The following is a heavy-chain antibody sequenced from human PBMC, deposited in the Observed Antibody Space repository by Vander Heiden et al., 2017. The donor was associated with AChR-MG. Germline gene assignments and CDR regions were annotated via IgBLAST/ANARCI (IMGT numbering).Heavy chain of an antibody. D-gene: IGHD3-22*01. Sequence: QVLLQESGPGLVKPSETLSLSCSISGGSISNYYRGWIRQPPGKGLEWVGTISSSGNTYSNPSLNGRVTIYVDASKNQISLQLRSLTAADTAVYYCARHLDSPGFPTDSWGQGTLVTVSS. CDR3: ARHLDSPGFPTDS. V-gene: IGHV4-39*01. CDR2: ISSSGNT. CDR1: GGSISNYY. J-gene: IGHJ4*02.